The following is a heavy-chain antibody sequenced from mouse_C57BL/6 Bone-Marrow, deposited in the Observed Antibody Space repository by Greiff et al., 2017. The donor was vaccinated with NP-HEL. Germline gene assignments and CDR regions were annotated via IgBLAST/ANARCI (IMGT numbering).Heavy chain of an antibody. CDR2: ISSGGSYT. J-gene: IGHJ3*01. V-gene: IGHV5-6*01. Sequence: EVQVVESGGDLVKPGGSLKLSCAASGFTFSSYGMSWVRQTPDKRLEWVATISSGGSYTYYPDSVKGRFTISRDNANNTLYLQMSSLKSEDTAMYYCARQGGDWGQGTLVTVSA. CDR1: GFTFSSYG. CDR3: ARQGGD.